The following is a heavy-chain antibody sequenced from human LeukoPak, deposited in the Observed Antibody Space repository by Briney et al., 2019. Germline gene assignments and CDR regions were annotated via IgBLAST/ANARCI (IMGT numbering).Heavy chain of an antibody. CDR2: IIPILGIA. J-gene: IGHJ4*02. V-gene: IGHV1-69*04. CDR1: GGTFSSYA. Sequence: GASVKVSCKASGGTFSSYAISWVRQAPGQGLEWMGRIIPILGIANYAQKFLGRVTITADKSTSTAYMELSSLRSEDTAVYYCAGDWVLRDGYPEGFDYWGQGTLVTVSS. CDR3: AGDWVLRDGYPEGFDY. D-gene: IGHD5-24*01.